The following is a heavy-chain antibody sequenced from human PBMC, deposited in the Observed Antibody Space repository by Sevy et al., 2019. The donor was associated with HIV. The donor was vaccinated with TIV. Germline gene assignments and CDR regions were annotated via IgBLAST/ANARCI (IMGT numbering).Heavy chain of an antibody. Sequence: GGCLRLSCAASGFTFNIYSMSCVRQTPGKGLEWVATLSFGCGKINHADSVKGRFTMSRDDSKNAVYLQMNNLRVEDTAIYYCARERCTKPHDYWGQGTLVSVSS. J-gene: IGHJ4*02. CDR3: ARERCTKPHDY. CDR2: LSFGCGKI. D-gene: IGHD2-8*01. CDR1: GFTFNIYS. V-gene: IGHV3-23*01.